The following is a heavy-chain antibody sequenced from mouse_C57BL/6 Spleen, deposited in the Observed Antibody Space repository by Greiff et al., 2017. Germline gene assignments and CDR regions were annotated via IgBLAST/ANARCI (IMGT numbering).Heavy chain of an antibody. CDR2: ISYDGSN. J-gene: IGHJ4*01. CDR1: GYSITSGYY. Sequence: EVKLMESGPGLMKPSQSLSLTCSVTGYSITSGYYWNWIRQFPGNKLEWMGYISYDGSNNYNPSLKNRISLTRDTSKNQFFLKLNSVTTEDTATYYCARDWGNGAMDYWGQGTSVTVSS. V-gene: IGHV3-6*01. CDR3: ARDWGNGAMDY. D-gene: IGHD2-1*01.